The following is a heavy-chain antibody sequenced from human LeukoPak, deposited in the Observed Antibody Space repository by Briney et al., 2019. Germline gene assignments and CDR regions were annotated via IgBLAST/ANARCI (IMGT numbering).Heavy chain of an antibody. CDR1: GGSINIYY. V-gene: IGHV4-4*07. CDR2: IYTSGST. Sequence: PSETLSLTCTVSGGSINIYYWSWIRQPAGKGLEWIGRIYTSGSTNYNPSLKTRVTMSVDTSKNQFSLKLSSVTAADTAVYYCARGCDWFGELLCYWGQGTLVTVSS. CDR3: ARGCDWFGELLCY. D-gene: IGHD3-10*01. J-gene: IGHJ4*02.